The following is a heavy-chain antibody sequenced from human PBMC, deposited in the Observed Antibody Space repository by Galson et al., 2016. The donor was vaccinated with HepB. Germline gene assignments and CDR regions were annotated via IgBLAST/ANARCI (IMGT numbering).Heavy chain of an antibody. CDR2: ISPNGGST. D-gene: IGHD1-26*01. Sequence: SLRLSCAASGFTFSTYAMHWVRQAPGKGLEYVSAISPNGGSTYYADSVKGRITTSRDNSKNTLYLQMSSLRAEDTAIYYCVIGGWEPGDYYNNYTDGWGKGTPVTVSS. J-gene: IGHJ6*03. V-gene: IGHV3-64D*06. CDR3: VIGGWEPGDYYNNYTDG. CDR1: GFTFSTYA.